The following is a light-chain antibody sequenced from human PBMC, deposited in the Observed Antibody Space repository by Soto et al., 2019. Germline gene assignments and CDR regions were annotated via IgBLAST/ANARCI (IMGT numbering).Light chain of an antibody. V-gene: IGKV1-39*01. J-gene: IGKJ1*01. Sequence: DIQMTQSPSSLSASVGDRVTITCRASQSIRSYLNWYQQKPGKAPKLLIYAASSLQSGVPSRFSGSGSGTDFTLTISSLQPEDFATYYCQQSYSDWTFGQGTKVEI. CDR1: QSIRSY. CDR2: AAS. CDR3: QQSYSDWT.